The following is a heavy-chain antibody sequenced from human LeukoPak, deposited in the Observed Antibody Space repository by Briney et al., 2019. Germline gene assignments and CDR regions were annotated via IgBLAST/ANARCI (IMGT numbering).Heavy chain of an antibody. CDR3: ARAGGSSSSSFDY. D-gene: IGHD6-6*01. Sequence: SETLSLTCTVSGGSISSYYWSWIRQPPGKGLEWIGYIYYSGNTNYNPSLKSRVTISVDTSKNQFSLKLSSVTAADTAVYYCARAGGSSSSSFDYWGQGTLVTVSS. CDR2: IYYSGNT. V-gene: IGHV4-59*01. CDR1: GGSISSYY. J-gene: IGHJ4*02.